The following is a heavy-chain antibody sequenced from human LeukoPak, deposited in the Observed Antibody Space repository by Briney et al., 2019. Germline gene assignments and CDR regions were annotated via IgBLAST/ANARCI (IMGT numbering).Heavy chain of an antibody. J-gene: IGHJ4*02. CDR1: GGPISTYY. V-gene: IGHV4-59*01. Sequence: PSETLSLTCTVSGGPISTYYWSWIRQSPGKGLEWIGYIYYTGSSSYNPSLRGRVSISVDTSKSQFSLRLSSVTVADTAIYYCARGVYSSGYYYYFDSWGQGALVTVSS. D-gene: IGHD3-22*01. CDR2: IYYTGSS. CDR3: ARGVYSSGYYYYFDS.